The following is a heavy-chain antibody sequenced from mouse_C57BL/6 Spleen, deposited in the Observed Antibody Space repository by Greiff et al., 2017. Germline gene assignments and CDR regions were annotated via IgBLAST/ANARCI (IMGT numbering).Heavy chain of an antibody. CDR3: ARTETFYGSSWGYFDV. CDR1: GFTFSSYG. CDR2: ISSGGSYT. D-gene: IGHD1-1*01. Sequence: EVMLVESGGDLVKPGGSLKLSCAASGFTFSSYGMSWVRQTPDKRLEWVATISSGGSYTYYPDSVKGRFTISRDNAKNTLYLQMSSLKSEDTAMYYCARTETFYGSSWGYFDVWGTGTTVTVSS. V-gene: IGHV5-6*02. J-gene: IGHJ1*03.